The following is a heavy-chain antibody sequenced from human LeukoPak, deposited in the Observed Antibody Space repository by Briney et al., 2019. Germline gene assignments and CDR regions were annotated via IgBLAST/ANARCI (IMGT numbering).Heavy chain of an antibody. Sequence: ASVKVSCKASGYTFTGYYMHWVRQAPGQGLEGMGWINPNSGGTNYAQKFQGRVTMTRDTSIRTAYMELSRMRSDDTAVYYCARDRGHYGDYLEFDYWGQGTLVTVSS. J-gene: IGHJ4*02. V-gene: IGHV1-2*02. CDR3: ARDRGHYGDYLEFDY. D-gene: IGHD4-17*01. CDR2: INPNSGGT. CDR1: GYTFTGYY.